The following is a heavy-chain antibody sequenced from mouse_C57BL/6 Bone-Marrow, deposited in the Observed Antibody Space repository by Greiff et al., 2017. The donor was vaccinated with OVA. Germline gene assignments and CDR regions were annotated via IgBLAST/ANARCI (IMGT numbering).Heavy chain of an antibody. CDR1: GYTFTSYW. CDR2: INPSNGGS. D-gene: IGHD1-1*01. Sequence: QVQLQQPGTELVKPGASVKLSCKASGYTFTSYWMHWVKQRPGQGLEWIGNINPSNGGSNYNEKFKSKATLTVDKSSSTAYMQRSSLTSEDSAVYYCARDYYGSSYSRFAYWGQGTLVTVSA. CDR3: ARDYYGSSYSRFAY. V-gene: IGHV1-53*01. J-gene: IGHJ3*01.